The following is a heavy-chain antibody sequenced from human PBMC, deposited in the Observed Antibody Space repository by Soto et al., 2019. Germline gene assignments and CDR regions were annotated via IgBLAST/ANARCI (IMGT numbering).Heavy chain of an antibody. V-gene: IGHV3-23*01. J-gene: IGHJ4*02. Sequence: GGSLRLSCAASGFTFTTYAMSWVRQAPGKGLEWVSTIDDSGTKTYYADSVRGRVTISRDNSKSTLYLQLNSLRAEDTAVYYCAKRGSRYFDYWGKGTLVTVSS. D-gene: IGHD1-20*01. CDR2: IDDSGTKT. CDR1: GFTFTTYA. CDR3: AKRGSRYFDY.